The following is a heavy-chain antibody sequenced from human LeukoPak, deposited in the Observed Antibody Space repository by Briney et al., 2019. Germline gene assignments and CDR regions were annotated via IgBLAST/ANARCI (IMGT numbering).Heavy chain of an antibody. CDR1: GFTFSDYY. V-gene: IGHV3-11*04. Sequence: KAGGSLRLSCAASGFTFSDYYMNWIRQAPGKGLEWISYISSSGGTIYYADSVKGRFTISRDNAKTSLYLQMNSLRAEDTAVYYCAGYSSGWFGAFHIWGQGTMVTVSS. CDR2: ISSSGGTI. J-gene: IGHJ3*02. CDR3: AGYSSGWFGAFHI. D-gene: IGHD6-19*01.